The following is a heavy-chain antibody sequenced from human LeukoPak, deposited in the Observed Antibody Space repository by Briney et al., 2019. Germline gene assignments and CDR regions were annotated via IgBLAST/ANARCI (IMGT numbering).Heavy chain of an antibody. CDR1: GFTFSSYA. Sequence: PGGSLRLSCAASGFTFSSYAMHWVRQAPGKGLEYVSAISSNGGSTYYANSVKGRFTISRDNSKNTLYLQMNSLRAEDTAVYYCARDLGAAIIHGAFDIWGQGTMVTVSS. V-gene: IGHV3-64*01. CDR3: ARDLGAAIIHGAFDI. D-gene: IGHD2-2*01. J-gene: IGHJ3*02. CDR2: ISSNGGST.